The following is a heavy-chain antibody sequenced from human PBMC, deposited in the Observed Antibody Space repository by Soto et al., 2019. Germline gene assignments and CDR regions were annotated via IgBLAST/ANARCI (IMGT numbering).Heavy chain of an antibody. J-gene: IGHJ4*02. CDR2: IHYSGST. CDR1: GDSISNYY. Sequence: QVQLQESGPGLVKPSETLSLTCTVSGDSISNYYWIWIRQPPGKGLEWIGYIHYSGSTNYNPSFKSRVTTSVDTSKNQCSQKLTSATAADTAIYSCARQYGVRIAYWGQGTLVTVSS. CDR3: ARQYGVRIAY. D-gene: IGHD2-8*01. V-gene: IGHV4-59*01.